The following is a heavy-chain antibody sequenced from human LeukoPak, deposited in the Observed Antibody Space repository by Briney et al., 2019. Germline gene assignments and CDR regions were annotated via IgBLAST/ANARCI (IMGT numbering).Heavy chain of an antibody. D-gene: IGHD3-10*02. CDR1: GFTFTTYA. J-gene: IGHJ6*04. CDR2: ITGSGSTI. V-gene: IGHV3-48*03. CDR3: AELGITMIGGV. Sequence: GGSLRLSCAASGFTFTTYALSWVRQAPGKGLEWVSSITGSGSTIYYADSVKGRFTISRDNAKNSLYLQMNSLRAEDTAVYYCAELGITMIGGVWGKGTTVTISS.